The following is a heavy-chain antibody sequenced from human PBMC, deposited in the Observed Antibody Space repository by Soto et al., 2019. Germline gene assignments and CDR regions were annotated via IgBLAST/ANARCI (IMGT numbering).Heavy chain of an antibody. Sequence: QITLKESGPTLVKPTQTLTLTCTFSGFSLSTTGKSVAWIRQPPGKALEWLSVIYWDDDKRYSPSLNTRLNIAKDTSKNQVVLKLTNMDPSDTGTYYCAHSRGDGDYFPYGGQGTLVSVSS. D-gene: IGHD3-16*01. V-gene: IGHV2-5*02. J-gene: IGHJ4*02. CDR3: AHSRGDGDYFPY. CDR2: IYWDDDK. CDR1: GFSLSTTGKS.